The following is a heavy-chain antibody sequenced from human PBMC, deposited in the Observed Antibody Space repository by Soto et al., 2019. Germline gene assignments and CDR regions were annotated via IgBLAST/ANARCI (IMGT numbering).Heavy chain of an antibody. D-gene: IGHD1-26*01. CDR2: IYHSGSA. J-gene: IGHJ4*02. CDR3: ARVHNLATTISALDS. Sequence: PSETLSLTCAVSGYSIISTNWWSWVRQPPGKGLEWIGEIYHSGSANYNPSLKSRVTISVDKSKNQFSLNLSSMTAADTALYYCARVHNLATTISALDSWGQGTLVTVSS. CDR1: GYSIISTNW. V-gene: IGHV4-4*02.